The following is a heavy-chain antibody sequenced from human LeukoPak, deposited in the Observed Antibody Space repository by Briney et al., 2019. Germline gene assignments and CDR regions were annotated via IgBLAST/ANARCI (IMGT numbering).Heavy chain of an antibody. CDR3: ARLSSLANIAARGRTWLDP. CDR1: GGSFSGYY. Sequence: SETLSLTCAVYGGSFSGYYWSWIRQPPGKGLEWIGEINHSGSTNYNPSLKSRVTISVDTSKNQFSLKLSSVTAADTAVYYCARLSSLANIAARGRTWLDPWGQGSLVTISS. V-gene: IGHV4-34*01. D-gene: IGHD6-6*01. CDR2: INHSGST. J-gene: IGHJ5*02.